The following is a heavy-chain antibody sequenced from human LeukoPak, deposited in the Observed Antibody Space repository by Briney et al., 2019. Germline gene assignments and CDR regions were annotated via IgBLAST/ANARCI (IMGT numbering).Heavy chain of an antibody. D-gene: IGHD2/OR15-2a*01. CDR1: GFTFSNAW. V-gene: IGHV3-15*01. Sequence: GGSLRLSCAASGFTFSNAWMSWVRQAPGKGLGWVGRIKSKTDGGTTDCAAPVKGRFTISRDDSKNTVYLQMNSLKIEDTAMYYCTTDDPVNRSWGQGTLVTVSS. CDR2: IKSKTDGGTT. J-gene: IGHJ4*02. CDR3: TTDDPVNRS.